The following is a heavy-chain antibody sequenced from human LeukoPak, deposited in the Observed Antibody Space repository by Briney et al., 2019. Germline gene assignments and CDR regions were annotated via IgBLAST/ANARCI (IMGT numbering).Heavy chain of an antibody. V-gene: IGHV4-61*02. D-gene: IGHD3-10*01. Sequence: PSQTLSLTCTVSGGSISSGSCYWSWIRQPAGKGLEWIGRIYTSGSTNYNPSLKSRVTMSVDTSKNQFSLKLSSVTAADTAVYYCARERPALLLWFGEDSYYYYMDVWGKGTTVTVSS. CDR3: ARERPALLLWFGEDSYYYYMDV. J-gene: IGHJ6*03. CDR2: IYTSGST. CDR1: GGSISSGSCY.